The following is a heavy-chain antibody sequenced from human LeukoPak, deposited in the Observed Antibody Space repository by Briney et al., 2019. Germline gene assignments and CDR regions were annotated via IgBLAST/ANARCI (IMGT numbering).Heavy chain of an antibody. V-gene: IGHV3-53*01. D-gene: IGHD6-13*01. CDR3: ARGGARQQLVENYFDH. Sequence: GGSLRLSCAASGFTISSNYMNWVRQAPGKGLEWVSVLYRGGSTYYADSVKGRFTISRDTSKNTVYLQMNSLRAEDTAVYYCARGGARQQLVENYFDHWGQGTLVTVSS. CDR2: LYRGGST. J-gene: IGHJ4*02. CDR1: GFTISSNY.